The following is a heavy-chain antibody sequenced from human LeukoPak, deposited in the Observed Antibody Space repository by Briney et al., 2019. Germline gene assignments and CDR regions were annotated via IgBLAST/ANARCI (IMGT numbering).Heavy chain of an antibody. CDR2: INHSGST. D-gene: IGHD3-10*01. CDR3: ARLGESGWFGESPFDY. Sequence: SETLSLTCAVYGGSFSGYYWNWIRQPPGKGLEWIGEINHSGSTNYNPSLKSRVTISINTSKNQFSLKLSSVTAADTAVYYCARLGESGWFGESPFDYWGQGTLVTVSS. J-gene: IGHJ4*02. CDR1: GGSFSGYY. V-gene: IGHV4-34*01.